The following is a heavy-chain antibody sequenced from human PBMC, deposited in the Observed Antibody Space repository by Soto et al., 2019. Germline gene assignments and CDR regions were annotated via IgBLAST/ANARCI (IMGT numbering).Heavy chain of an antibody. CDR3: ASDYYDSHY. D-gene: IGHD3-22*01. CDR1: GGSFSGYY. V-gene: IGHV4-34*01. J-gene: IGHJ4*02. CDR2: INHSVST. Sequence: SETLSLTCAVYGGSFSGYYWSWIRQPPGKGLEWIGEINHSVSTNYNPSLKSRVTISVDTSKNQFSLKLSSVTAADTAVYYCASDYYDSHYWGQGTLVTVSS.